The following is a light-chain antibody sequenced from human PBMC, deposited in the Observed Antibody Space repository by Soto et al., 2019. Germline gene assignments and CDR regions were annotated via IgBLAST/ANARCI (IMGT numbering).Light chain of an antibody. CDR1: QSVSSN. CDR3: QHYNNWPPLT. J-gene: IGKJ4*01. CDR2: GTY. Sequence: EIVMTQSPATLSVSPGERATLSCRASQSVSSNLAWYQQKPGQAPRLLIYGTYIRATGIPARFSGSGSGTEFTLTISSLQSEDFAVYYCQHYNNWPPLTFGGGTKVEIK. V-gene: IGKV3D-15*01.